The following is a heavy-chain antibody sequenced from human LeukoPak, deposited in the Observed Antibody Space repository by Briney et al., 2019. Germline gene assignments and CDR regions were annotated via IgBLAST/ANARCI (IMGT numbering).Heavy chain of an antibody. D-gene: IGHD3-22*01. V-gene: IGHV3-48*01. CDR2: ISSSGSTI. CDR3: AREAMIVVDLDAFDI. Sequence: RGSLRLSCAGSEFTFRTFNMNWVRQAPGQGLEWLSYISSSGSTIFYADSVKGRFTISRDNAKNSLYLQMNSLRAEDTAVYYCAREAMIVVDLDAFDIWGQGTMVTVSS. CDR1: EFTFRTFN. J-gene: IGHJ3*02.